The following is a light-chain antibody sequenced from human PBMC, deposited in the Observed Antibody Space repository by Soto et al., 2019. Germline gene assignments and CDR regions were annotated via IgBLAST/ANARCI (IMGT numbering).Light chain of an antibody. CDR3: SSYTSSSTPLYV. Sequence: QSALTQPASVSGSPGQSITISCTGTSSDVGGYNYVSWYQQHPGKAPKLMIYDVSNRPSGVSNRFFGSKSGNTASLTISGLQAEDEADYYCSSYTSSSTPLYVFGTGTQLTVL. CDR2: DVS. CDR1: SSDVGGYNY. J-gene: IGLJ1*01. V-gene: IGLV2-14*03.